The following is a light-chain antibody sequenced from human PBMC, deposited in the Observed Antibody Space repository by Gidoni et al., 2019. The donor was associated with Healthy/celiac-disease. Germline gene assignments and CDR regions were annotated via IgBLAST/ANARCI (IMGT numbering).Light chain of an antibody. V-gene: IGKV1-39*01. Sequence: IQITQSPSSLSASVGERVTITCRASQSISSYLNWYQQKPGKAPTLLINAASSLQSGVSSRCSGSGSGTDVTLTIISRQPEDFATYYCQQRYSTPHTFGQGTKLEIK. CDR1: QSISSY. J-gene: IGKJ2*01. CDR2: AAS. CDR3: QQRYSTPHT.